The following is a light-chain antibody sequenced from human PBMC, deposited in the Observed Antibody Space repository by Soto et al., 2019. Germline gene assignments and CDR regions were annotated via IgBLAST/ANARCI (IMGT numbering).Light chain of an antibody. J-gene: IGKJ4*01. CDR3: QQYNSYSPLN. Sequence: DIQMTQSPSTLSSSVGDRVTITCRSSQSISSWLAWYQQKPVKAPKLLIYKASSLESGVPSRFSGSGSGKEFNLTISSLQPDDFATYYCQQYNSYSPLNFGGGTKV. CDR1: QSISSW. V-gene: IGKV1-5*03. CDR2: KAS.